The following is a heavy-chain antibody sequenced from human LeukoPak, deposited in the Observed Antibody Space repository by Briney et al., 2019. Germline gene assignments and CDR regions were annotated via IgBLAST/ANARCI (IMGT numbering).Heavy chain of an antibody. CDR3: ARASGIVVVVGSAFDI. V-gene: IGHV3-11*01. Sequence: PGGSLRLSCAASGFTFSDYYMSWIRQAPGKGLEWVSYISSSGSTIYYADSAKGRFTISRDNAKNSLYLQMNSLRAEDTAVYYCARASGIVVVVGSAFDIWGQGTMVTVSS. CDR2: ISSSGSTI. J-gene: IGHJ3*02. CDR1: GFTFSDYY. D-gene: IGHD2-15*01.